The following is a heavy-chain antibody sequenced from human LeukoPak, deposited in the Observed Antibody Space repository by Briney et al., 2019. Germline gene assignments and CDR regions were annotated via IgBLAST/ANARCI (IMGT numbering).Heavy chain of an antibody. V-gene: IGHV4-31*03. Sequence: PSETLSLTCTVSGGSISSGGYYWSWIRQHPGKGLEWIGYIYYSGSTYYNPSLKSRVTISVDTSKNQFSLKLSSVTAADTAVYYCARDSPYYDSSGRDDAFDIWGQGTMVTVSS. D-gene: IGHD3-22*01. CDR2: IYYSGST. CDR1: GGSISSGGYY. CDR3: ARDSPYYDSSGRDDAFDI. J-gene: IGHJ3*02.